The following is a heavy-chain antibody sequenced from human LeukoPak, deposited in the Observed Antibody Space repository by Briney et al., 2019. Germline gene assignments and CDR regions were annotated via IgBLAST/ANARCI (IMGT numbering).Heavy chain of an antibody. J-gene: IGHJ4*02. V-gene: IGHV3-53*01. D-gene: IGHD6-19*01. CDR3: ARDGYASGWYDY. CDR1: GFTFSSYA. CDR2: IYSGGNT. Sequence: QPGGSLRLSCAASGFTFSSYAMSWVRQAPGKGLEWVSVIYSGGNTYYADSVKGRFTISRDNSKNTLYLQMNSLRAEDTAVYYCARDGYASGWYDYWGQGTLVTVSS.